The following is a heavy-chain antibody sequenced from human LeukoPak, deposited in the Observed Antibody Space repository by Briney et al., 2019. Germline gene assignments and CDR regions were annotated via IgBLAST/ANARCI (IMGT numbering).Heavy chain of an antibody. CDR1: GYTFTSYG. Sequence: ASVKVSCKASGYTFTSYGISWVRQAPGQGLEWMGWISPYNGNTNYAQKLQGRVTMTTDTSTNTVYMELKSLSSHDTAVYYCARGHIVVLPAAIRTNYYYYMDVWGKGTTVTVSS. D-gene: IGHD2-2*02. J-gene: IGHJ6*03. V-gene: IGHV1-18*01. CDR3: ARGHIVVLPAAIRTNYYYYMDV. CDR2: ISPYNGNT.